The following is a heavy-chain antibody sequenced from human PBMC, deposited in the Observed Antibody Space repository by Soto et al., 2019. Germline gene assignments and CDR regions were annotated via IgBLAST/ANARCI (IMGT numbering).Heavy chain of an antibody. CDR3: TTGRVVVTAIDHDHDYFDY. Sequence: GGSLRLSCAASGFTFSNAWMNWVRQAPGKGLEWVGRIKSKTDGGTTDYAAPVKGRFTISRDDSKNTLYLQMNSLKTEDTAVYYCTTGRVVVTAIDHDHDYFDYWGQGTLVTVSS. D-gene: IGHD2-21*02. V-gene: IGHV3-15*07. J-gene: IGHJ4*02. CDR2: IKSKTDGGTT. CDR1: GFTFSNAW.